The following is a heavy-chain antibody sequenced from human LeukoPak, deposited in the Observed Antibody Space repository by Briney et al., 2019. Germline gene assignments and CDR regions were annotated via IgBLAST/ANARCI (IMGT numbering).Heavy chain of an antibody. CDR3: ARAYGARYYYYGMDV. J-gene: IGHJ6*02. V-gene: IGHV3-21*01. D-gene: IGHD4/OR15-4a*01. CDR2: ISSSSSYI. CDR1: GFTFSSYS. Sequence: PAGSLRLSCAASGFTFSSYSMNWVRQAPGKGLEWVSSISSSSSYIYYADSVKGRFTISRDNAKNSLYLQMNSLRAEDTAVYYCARAYGARYYYYGMDVWGQGTTVTVSS.